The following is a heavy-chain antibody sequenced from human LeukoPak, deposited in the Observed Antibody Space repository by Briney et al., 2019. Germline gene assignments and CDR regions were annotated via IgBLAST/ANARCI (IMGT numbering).Heavy chain of an antibody. D-gene: IGHD6-19*01. V-gene: IGHV4-59*01. Sequence: PSETLSLTCTVSGGSISSYYWSWIRQPPGKGLEWIGYIYYSGSTNYNPSLKSRVTISVDTSKNQFSLKLSSVTAADTAVYYCARAMYSSGRYSFDYWGQGTLVSVSS. CDR3: ARAMYSSGRYSFDY. J-gene: IGHJ4*02. CDR2: IYYSGST. CDR1: GGSISSYY.